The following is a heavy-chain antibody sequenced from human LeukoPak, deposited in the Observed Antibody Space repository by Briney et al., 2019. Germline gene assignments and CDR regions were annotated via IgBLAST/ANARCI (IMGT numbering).Heavy chain of an antibody. V-gene: IGHV3-48*01. CDR3: ARSNVGGIVVVVAANDY. D-gene: IGHD2-15*01. CDR1: GFTFSSYS. J-gene: IGHJ4*02. Sequence: GPLRLSSAASGFTFSSYSMNWVRQAPGKGLEWVSYISSSSSTIYYADSVKGRFTISRDNAKNSLYLQMNSLRAEDTAVYHCARSNVGGIVVVVAANDYWGQGTLVTVSS. CDR2: ISSSSSTI.